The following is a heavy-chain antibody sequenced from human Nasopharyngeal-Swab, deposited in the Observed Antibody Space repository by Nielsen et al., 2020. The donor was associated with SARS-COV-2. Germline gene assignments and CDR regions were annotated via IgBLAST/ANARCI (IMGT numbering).Heavy chain of an antibody. J-gene: IGHJ4*02. CDR2: ASSDGRNK. CDR1: GFSFSSYA. V-gene: IGHV3-30*04. CDR3: ARRALQDYYFDY. Sequence: GGSLRPSCAASGFSFSSYAMHWVRQAPGKGLEWVAVASSDGRNKYYADSVKGRFTVSRDNSKNTLYLQMNSLRAEDTAVYYCARRALQDYYFDYWGQGTLVTVSS.